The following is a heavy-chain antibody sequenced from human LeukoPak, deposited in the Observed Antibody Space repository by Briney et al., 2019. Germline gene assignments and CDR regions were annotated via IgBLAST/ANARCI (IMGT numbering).Heavy chain of an antibody. CDR3: ARGPKGYCSGGSCYSAY. V-gene: IGHV3-66*01. CDR1: GFTLSSNY. J-gene: IGHJ4*02. Sequence: GGSLRLSCAASGFTLSSNYMSWVRQAPGKGLEWVSVIYSGGSTYYADSVKGRFTISRDNSKNTLYLQMNSLRAEDTAVYYCARGPKGYCSGGSCYSAYWGQGTLVTVSS. CDR2: IYSGGST. D-gene: IGHD2-15*01.